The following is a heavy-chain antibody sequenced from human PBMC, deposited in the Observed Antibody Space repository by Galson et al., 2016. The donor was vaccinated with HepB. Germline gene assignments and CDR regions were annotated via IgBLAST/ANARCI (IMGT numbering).Heavy chain of an antibody. CDR3: ARKFYYVSGNYYNPDHYHGMDV. J-gene: IGHJ6*02. CDR1: GYNFSNFW. D-gene: IGHD3-10*01. V-gene: IGHV5-10-1*01. Sequence: QSGAEVKKPGESLRISCKGSGYNFSNFWITWVRQLPGKGLEWMGRIDPSDSYSDYSPSFRGHVTISVDRSISTAYLQWSSLKASDTAMYYCARKFYYVSGNYYNPDHYHGMDVWGQGTTVTVSS. CDR2: IDPSDSYS.